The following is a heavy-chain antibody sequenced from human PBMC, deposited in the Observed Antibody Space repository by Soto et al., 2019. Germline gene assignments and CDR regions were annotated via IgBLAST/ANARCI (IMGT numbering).Heavy chain of an antibody. CDR3: ARPANTVADHFDL. Sequence: GESLKISCQASGYTFTIYWIGWVRQMPGKVLEWMGIIYPSDPNTRYSPSFQVQVTISADQSINTSFLQWDSLKASDTAIYYCARPANTVADHFDLWGQGTPVTVSS. D-gene: IGHD4-17*01. CDR1: GYTFTIYW. V-gene: IGHV5-51*01. CDR2: IYPSDPNT. J-gene: IGHJ4*02.